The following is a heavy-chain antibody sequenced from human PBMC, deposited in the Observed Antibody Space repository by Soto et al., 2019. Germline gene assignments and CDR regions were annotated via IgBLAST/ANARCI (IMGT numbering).Heavy chain of an antibody. V-gene: IGHV4-31*03. CDR3: ARDVIAAAGYYYYGMDV. J-gene: IGHJ6*02. D-gene: IGHD6-13*01. Sequence: SETLSLTCTVSGSSISSGGYYWSWIRQHPGKGLEWIGYIYYSGSTYYNPSLKSRVTISVDTSKNQFSLKLSSGTAADTAVYYCARDVIAAAGYYYYGMDVWGQGTTVTVSS. CDR1: GSSISSGGYY. CDR2: IYYSGST.